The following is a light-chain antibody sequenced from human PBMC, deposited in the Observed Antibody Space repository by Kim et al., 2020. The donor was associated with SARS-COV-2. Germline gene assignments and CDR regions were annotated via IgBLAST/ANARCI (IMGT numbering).Light chain of an antibody. CDR1: QSISSY. V-gene: IGKV1-39*01. J-gene: IGKJ1*01. Sequence: DLQMTQSPSSLSASVGDRVTITCRASQSISSYLNWYQQKPGKAPKLLIYAASSLQSGVPSRFSGSGSGTDFTLTISSLQPEDFATYYCQQSYSTLLTFGQGTKVDIK. CDR2: AAS. CDR3: QQSYSTLLT.